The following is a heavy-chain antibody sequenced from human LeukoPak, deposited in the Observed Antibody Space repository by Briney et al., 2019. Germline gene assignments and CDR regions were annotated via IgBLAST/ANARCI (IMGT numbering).Heavy chain of an antibody. Sequence: ASVKVSCKASGYTFTSYAMHWVRQAPGQRLEWMGWINAGNGNTNYAQKLQGRVTMTTDTSTSTAYMELRSLRSDDTAVYYCARCRGLRYFDWLGPEPFDAFDIWGQGTMVTVSS. CDR2: INAGNGNT. J-gene: IGHJ3*02. CDR1: GYTFTSYA. D-gene: IGHD3-9*01. CDR3: ARCRGLRYFDWLGPEPFDAFDI. V-gene: IGHV1-3*01.